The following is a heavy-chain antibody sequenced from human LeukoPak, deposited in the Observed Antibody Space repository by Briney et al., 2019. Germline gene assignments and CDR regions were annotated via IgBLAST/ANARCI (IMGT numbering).Heavy chain of an antibody. CDR2: INPNSGDT. CDR1: GYTFIDYH. Sequence: ASVKVSCKASGYTFIDYHMHWVRQAPGQGLEWMGWINPNSGDTHYAQNFQGRVTMTRDTSISTVYMELSSLRSDDTAVYYCARDDGFDYWGQGTLVTVSS. V-gene: IGHV1-2*02. CDR3: ARDDGFDY. J-gene: IGHJ4*02.